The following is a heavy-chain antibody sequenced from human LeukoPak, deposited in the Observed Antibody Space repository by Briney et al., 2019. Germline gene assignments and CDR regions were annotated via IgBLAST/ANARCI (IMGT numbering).Heavy chain of an antibody. Sequence: ASVKVSCKASGYAFTGYYMHWVRPAPGQGLEWMGWINPNSGGTNYAQKFQGWVTMTRDTSISTAYMELSRLRSDDTAVYYCARSLLGAGYYGMDVWGQGTTVTVSS. CDR3: ARSLLGAGYYGMDV. D-gene: IGHD2/OR15-2a*01. CDR2: INPNSGGT. J-gene: IGHJ6*02. CDR1: GYAFTGYY. V-gene: IGHV1-2*04.